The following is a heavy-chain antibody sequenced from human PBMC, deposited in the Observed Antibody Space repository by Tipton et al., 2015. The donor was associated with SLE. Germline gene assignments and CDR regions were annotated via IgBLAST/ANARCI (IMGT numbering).Heavy chain of an antibody. CDR3: ARDVGGYNTGWFPYYLDY. CDR1: GFTFSTYV. CDR2: ISGSGDRT. V-gene: IGHV3-23*01. D-gene: IGHD2-8*02. Sequence: SLRLSCAASGFTFSTYVMSWVRQAPGKGLEWVSAISGSGDRTYYADSVKGRFTISRDNSKNTLYLQMNSLRAEDTAVYYCARDVGGYNTGWFPYYLDYWGQGTLVTVSS. J-gene: IGHJ4*02.